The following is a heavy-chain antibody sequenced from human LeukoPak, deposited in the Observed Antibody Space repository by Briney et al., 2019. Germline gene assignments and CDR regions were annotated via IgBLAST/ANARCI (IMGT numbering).Heavy chain of an antibody. CDR1: GFTFSSYG. D-gene: IGHD6-19*01. V-gene: IGHV3-30*03. J-gene: IGHJ4*02. CDR3: ARSPRYSSGWLLS. CDR2: ISYDGSNK. Sequence: QAGGSLRLSCAASGFTFSSYGMHWVRQAPGKGLEWVAVISYDGSNKYYADSVKGRFTISRDNSKNTLYLQMNSLRAEDTAVYYCARSPRYSSGWLLSWGQGTLVTVSS.